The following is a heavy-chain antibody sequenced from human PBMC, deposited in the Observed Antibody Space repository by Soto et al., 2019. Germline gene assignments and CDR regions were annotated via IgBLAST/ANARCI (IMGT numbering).Heavy chain of an antibody. CDR2: INPSGGST. J-gene: IGHJ3*02. CDR3: AGSMQASSWYHQREGDAFDI. Sequence: GASVKVSCKASGYTFTSYYMHWVRQAPGQGLEWMGIINPSGGSTSYAQKFQGRVTMTRDTSTSTVYMELSSLRSEDTAVYYCAGSMQASSWYHQREGDAFDIWGQGTMVTVSS. D-gene: IGHD6-13*01. CDR1: GYTFTSYY. V-gene: IGHV1-46*01.